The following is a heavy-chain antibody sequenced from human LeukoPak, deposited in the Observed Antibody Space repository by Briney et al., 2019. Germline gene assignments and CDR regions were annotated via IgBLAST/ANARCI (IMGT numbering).Heavy chain of an antibody. J-gene: IGHJ4*02. CDR1: GFTFSNAW. D-gene: IGHD2-2*01. V-gene: IGHV3-30-3*01. CDR3: ARWGSTSAG. CDR2: ISYDGSNK. Sequence: QTGGSLRLSCAASGFTFSNAWMSWVRQAPGKGLEWVAVISYDGSNKYYADSVKGRFTISRDNSKNTLYLQMNSLRAEDTAVYYCARWGSTSAGWGQGTLVTVSS.